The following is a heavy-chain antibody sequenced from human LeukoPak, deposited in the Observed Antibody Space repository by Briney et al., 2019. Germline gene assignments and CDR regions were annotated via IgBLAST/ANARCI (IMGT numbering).Heavy chain of an antibody. D-gene: IGHD3-9*01. CDR2: FDPGDAET. Sequence: ASVKVSCKVSGNTLTELSLRWVRQAPGKGLEWMGGFDPGDAETIYAQKFQGRVTLTEDTSTDTAYMELSSLRSEDTAVYYCAGGGYYDILRYWGQGTLVTVSS. J-gene: IGHJ4*02. CDR1: GNTLTELS. CDR3: AGGGYYDILRY. V-gene: IGHV1-24*01.